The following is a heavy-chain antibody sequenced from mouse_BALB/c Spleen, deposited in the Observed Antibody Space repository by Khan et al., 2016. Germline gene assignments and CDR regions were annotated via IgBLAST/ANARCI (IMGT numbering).Heavy chain of an antibody. CDR3: AQERAAVVSFAY. Sequence: EVELVESGGGLVQPGGSRKLSCAASGFTFSSFGMHWVRQAPEKGLEWVAYISSGSSTIFYADTVMGRFTISSDNPKHTLFLQMTSLRSEDTAIYYGAQERAAVVSFAYWGQGTLVTVSA. J-gene: IGHJ3*01. D-gene: IGHD1-1*01. CDR1: GFTFSSFG. CDR2: ISSGSSTI. V-gene: IGHV5-17*02.